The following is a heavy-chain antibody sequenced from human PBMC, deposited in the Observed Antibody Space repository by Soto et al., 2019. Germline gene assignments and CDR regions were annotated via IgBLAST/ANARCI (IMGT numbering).Heavy chain of an antibody. CDR2: ISYGGSNK. CDR1: GFTFSSYA. V-gene: IGHV3-30-3*01. Sequence: PGGSLRLSCAASGFTFSSYAMHWVRQAPGKGLEWVAVISYGGSNKYYADSVKGRFTISRDNSKNTLYLQMNSLRAEDTAVYFCIRDYMDVWGKGTTVTVSS. CDR3: IRDYMDV. J-gene: IGHJ6*03.